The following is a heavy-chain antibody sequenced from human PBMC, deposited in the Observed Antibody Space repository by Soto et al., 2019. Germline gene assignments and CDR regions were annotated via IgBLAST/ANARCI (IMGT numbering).Heavy chain of an antibody. CDR3: ARGWFGPDV. V-gene: IGHV3-74*01. Sequence: EVQLVASGGGLVQPGGSLRLSCAASGFTLSGRSMHWVRQAPGKGLVWVSGIDNAGTDSTYADSMKGRFTSSRDNAKNMLYLQMNSLRVEDTAVYYCARGWFGPDVWGKGTTVTVSS. CDR2: IDNAGTDS. J-gene: IGHJ6*04. CDR1: GFTLSGRS. D-gene: IGHD3-10*01.